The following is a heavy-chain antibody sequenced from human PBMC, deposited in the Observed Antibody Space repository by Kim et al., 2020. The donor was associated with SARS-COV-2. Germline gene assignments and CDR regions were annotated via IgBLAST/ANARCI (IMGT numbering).Heavy chain of an antibody. CDR3: AKKFGWHHGSVTYYPGGFEK. CDR2: ISGGGEYT. CDR1: GFTFVTYA. V-gene: IGHV3-23*01. Sequence: GGSLRLSCAASGFTFVTYAMVWVRQAPGKGLEWVSAISGGGEYTYYADSVNGRFTISRDNSKNTLYLQMNSLRADDTAVYYCAKKFGWHHGSVTYYPGGFEKWGQGTLVTVSS. J-gene: IGHJ4*02. D-gene: IGHD3-10*01.